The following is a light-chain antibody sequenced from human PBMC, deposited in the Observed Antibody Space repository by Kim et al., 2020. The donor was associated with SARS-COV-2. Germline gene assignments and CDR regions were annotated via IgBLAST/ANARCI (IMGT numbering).Light chain of an antibody. CDR1: QSVNSSY. Sequence: LSPGERATLSCRASQSVNSSYLARYQQRPGQAPRRLIYGASSRATGIPDRFSGSGSGTDFTLTISRLEPEDFAVYYVQQYGSSPRSFGQGTKLEI. CDR3: QQYGSSPRS. V-gene: IGKV3-20*01. CDR2: GAS. J-gene: IGKJ2*01.